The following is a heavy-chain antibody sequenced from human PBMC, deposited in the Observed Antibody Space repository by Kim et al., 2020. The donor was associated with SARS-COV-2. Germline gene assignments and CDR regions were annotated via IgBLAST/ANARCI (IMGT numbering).Heavy chain of an antibody. J-gene: IGHJ6*02. D-gene: IGHD5-18*01. CDR2: IYYSGST. CDR1: GGSISSYY. CDR3: ARDSYGGNYGMDV. Sequence: SETLSLTCTVSGGSISSYYWSWIRQPPGKGLEWIGYIYYSGSTNYIPSLKSRVTISIDTSKNQFSLKLSSVTAADTAVYYCARDSYGGNYGMDVWGQGTTVTVSS. V-gene: IGHV4-59*12.